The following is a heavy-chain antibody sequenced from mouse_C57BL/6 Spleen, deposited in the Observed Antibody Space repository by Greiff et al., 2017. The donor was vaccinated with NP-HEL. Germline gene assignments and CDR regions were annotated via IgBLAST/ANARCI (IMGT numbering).Heavy chain of an antibody. Sequence: DVQLQESGPGLVKPSQSLSLTCSVTGYSITSGYYWNWIRQFPGNKLEWMGYIRYDGSNNYIPSLKNRISITRDTSKNQFFLKLKSVTTEATATYYCAEITTEGAMDYWGQGTSVTVSS. D-gene: IGHD1-1*01. CDR3: AEITTEGAMDY. V-gene: IGHV3-6*01. CDR1: GYSITSGYY. CDR2: IRYDGSN. J-gene: IGHJ4*01.